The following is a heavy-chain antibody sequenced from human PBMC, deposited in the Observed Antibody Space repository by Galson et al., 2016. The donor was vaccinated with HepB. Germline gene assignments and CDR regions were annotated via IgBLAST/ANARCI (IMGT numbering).Heavy chain of an antibody. D-gene: IGHD7-27*01. Sequence: SLRLSCAASGFSFDDHAMHWVRQAPGRGLEWVARITWNSGATGYAASLSGRFTISRDNAKNSLYLHMSRLTAGDSAIYYCARDPGALTGTYQYFDLWGRGAPGTVSP. CDR2: ITWNSGAT. V-gene: IGHV3-9*01. J-gene: IGHJ2*01. CDR1: GFSFDDHA. CDR3: ARDPGALTGTYQYFDL.